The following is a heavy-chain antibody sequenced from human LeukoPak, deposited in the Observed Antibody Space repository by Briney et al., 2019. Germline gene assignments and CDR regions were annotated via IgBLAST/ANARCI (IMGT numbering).Heavy chain of an antibody. CDR2: ISGSGGGT. D-gene: IGHD3-22*01. CDR3: AKGGYDSSGYYYADY. Sequence: GGSLRLSCAASGFTFSSYAMSWVRQAPGKGLEWVSAISGSGGGTYYADSVKGRFTISRDNSKNTLYLQMNSLRAEDTAVYYCAKGGYDSSGYYYADYWGQGTLVTVSS. V-gene: IGHV3-23*01. CDR1: GFTFSSYA. J-gene: IGHJ4*02.